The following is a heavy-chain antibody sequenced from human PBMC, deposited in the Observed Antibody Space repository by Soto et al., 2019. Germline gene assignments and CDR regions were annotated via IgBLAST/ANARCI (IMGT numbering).Heavy chain of an antibody. J-gene: IGHJ6*03. Sequence: QVQLVESGGGLVKPGGSLRLSCAASGFIFSDYYMSWIRQAPGEGLEWVSYISRSGSTIYYADSVKGRFTISRDNAKNSLYLQMNSLRAEDTAVYYCARASSELRFLEWLVPMDVWGKGTAVSVSS. CDR2: ISRSGSTI. CDR3: ARASSELRFLEWLVPMDV. D-gene: IGHD3-3*01. V-gene: IGHV3-11*01. CDR1: GFIFSDYY.